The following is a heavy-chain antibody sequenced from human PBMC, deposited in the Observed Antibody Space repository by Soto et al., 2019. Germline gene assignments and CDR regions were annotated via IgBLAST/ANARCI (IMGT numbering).Heavy chain of an antibody. V-gene: IGHV4-34*01. CDR2: INESGST. J-gene: IGHJ4*02. Sequence: SETLSLTCAVYGGSFSGYFWSWIRQPPGKGLDWIGEINESGSTSYNPSLKSRVTISVDTSKNQFSLKLNSVTAADTAVYYCARGVYFDYWGQGTLVTVSS. CDR3: ARGVYFDY. CDR1: GGSFSGYF.